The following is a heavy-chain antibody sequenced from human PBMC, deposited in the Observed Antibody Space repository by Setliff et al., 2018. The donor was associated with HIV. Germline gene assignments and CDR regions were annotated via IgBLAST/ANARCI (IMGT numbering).Heavy chain of an antibody. CDR3: AIDHVTNIAESGYGYARIDP. V-gene: IGHV4-61*09. CDR2: IYMRGGT. J-gene: IGHJ5*02. CDR1: GGSIISEISW. Sequence: SETLSLTCTVSGGSIISEISWWAWIRQPAGKGPEWLGQIYMRGGTDYNPSLEGRVTVSLDTSKNQFSLKLTSVTAADTAVYYCAIDHVTNIAESGYGYARIDPWGPGISVTVSS. D-gene: IGHD5-18*01.